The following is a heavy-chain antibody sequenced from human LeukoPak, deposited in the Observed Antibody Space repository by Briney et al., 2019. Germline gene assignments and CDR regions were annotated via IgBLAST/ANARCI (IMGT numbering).Heavy chain of an antibody. V-gene: IGHV3-7*01. D-gene: IGHD3-16*02. CDR3: ARSYYVWGSYPPDDY. Sequence: GGSLRLSCAASGFTFSSYWMSWVRQAPGKGLEWVANIKQDGSEKYYVDSVKDRFTISRDNAKNSLYLQMNSLRAEDTAVYYCARSYYVWGSYPPDDYWGQGTLVTVSS. CDR1: GFTFSSYW. J-gene: IGHJ4*02. CDR2: IKQDGSEK.